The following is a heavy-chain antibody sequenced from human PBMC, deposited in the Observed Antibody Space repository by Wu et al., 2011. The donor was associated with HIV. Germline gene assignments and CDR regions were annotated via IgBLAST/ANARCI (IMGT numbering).Heavy chain of an antibody. CDR3: AFGGGETLNMYYFNY. CDR1: GGSFNDYA. Sequence: QVQVVQSGAEVKKPGSSVKVSCRASGGSFNDYATSWVRQAPGQGLEWLGRIIPLFGTSSYAQRLQDRVTITADESTRTVSMELRSLRSADTAVYYCAFGGGETLNMYYFNYWGQGTLVTVPS. D-gene: IGHD3-3*01. CDR2: IIPLFGTS. V-gene: IGHV1-69*15. J-gene: IGHJ4*02.